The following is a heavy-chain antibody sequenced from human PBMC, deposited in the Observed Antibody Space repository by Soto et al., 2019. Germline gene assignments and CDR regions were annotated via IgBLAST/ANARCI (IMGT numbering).Heavy chain of an antibody. D-gene: IGHD6-6*01. CDR3: ARDGEIAASGGYYFDY. J-gene: IGHJ4*02. CDR2: IWYDGSNK. CDR1: GFTFSSYG. V-gene: IGHV3-33*01. Sequence: GGSLRLSCAASGFTFSSYGMHWVRQAPGKGLEWVAVIWYDGSNKYYADSVKGRFTISRDNSKNTLYLQMNSLRAEDTAVYYCARDGEIAASGGYYFDYWGQGTLVTVSS.